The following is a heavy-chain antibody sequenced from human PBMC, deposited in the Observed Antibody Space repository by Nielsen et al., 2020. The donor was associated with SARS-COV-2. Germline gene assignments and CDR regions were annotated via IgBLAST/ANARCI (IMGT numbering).Heavy chain of an antibody. CDR1: GFNFRGYW. CDR3: ARGDDTSAYSAFDI. Sequence: ESLKISCVVSGFNFRGYWMSWVRQAPRKGLEWVSGINWKGGRTGYADSVKGRFTISRDNAKNSLFLQMNSLRAEDTAVYYCARGDDTSAYSAFDIWGQGTLVTVSS. D-gene: IGHD3-22*01. CDR2: INWKGGRT. J-gene: IGHJ3*02. V-gene: IGHV3-20*04.